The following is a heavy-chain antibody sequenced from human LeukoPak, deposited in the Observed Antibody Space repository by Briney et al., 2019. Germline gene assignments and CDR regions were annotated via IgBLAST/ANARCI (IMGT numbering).Heavy chain of an antibody. CDR1: GYTFTTYW. Sequence: GESPKISCNVSGYTFTTYWIGWVRQMPGKGLEWMGIIYPGDSDTIYSPSFQGQVTISVDKSISIAYLQWSSLKASDTAMYFCARHHYYGSGTYYKHGMDVWGQGTTVTVSS. D-gene: IGHD3-10*01. V-gene: IGHV5-51*01. CDR3: ARHHYYGSGTYYKHGMDV. J-gene: IGHJ6*02. CDR2: IYPGDSDT.